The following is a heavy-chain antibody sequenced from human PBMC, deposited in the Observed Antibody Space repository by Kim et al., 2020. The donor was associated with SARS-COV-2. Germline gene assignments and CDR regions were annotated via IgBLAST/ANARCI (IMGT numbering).Heavy chain of an antibody. CDR2: INHSGST. D-gene: IGHD6-13*01. V-gene: IGHV4-34*01. CDR1: GGSFSGYY. CDR3: ARGQGRPAAAGHWGYFDL. J-gene: IGHJ2*01. Sequence: SETLSLTCAVYGGSFSGYYWSWIRQPPGKGLEWIGEINHSGSTNYNPSLKSRVTISVDTSKNQFSLKLSSVTAADTAVYYCARGQGRPAAAGHWGYFDLWGRGTLVTFSS.